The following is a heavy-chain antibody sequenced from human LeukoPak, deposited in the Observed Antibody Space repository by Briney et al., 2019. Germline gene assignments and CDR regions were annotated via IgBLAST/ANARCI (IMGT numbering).Heavy chain of an antibody. CDR2: IKEDGSEK. CDR3: AKDDSLWFGDSYFDF. J-gene: IGHJ4*02. Sequence: GGSLRLSCAASGFTFSSYWMSWVRQAPGKGLEWVANIKEDGSEKRDVDSVKGRFTISRDNAKNSLYLQMNSLRAEDTALYYCAKDDSLWFGDSYFDFWGQGTLVTVSS. V-gene: IGHV3-7*03. CDR1: GFTFSSYW. D-gene: IGHD3-10*01.